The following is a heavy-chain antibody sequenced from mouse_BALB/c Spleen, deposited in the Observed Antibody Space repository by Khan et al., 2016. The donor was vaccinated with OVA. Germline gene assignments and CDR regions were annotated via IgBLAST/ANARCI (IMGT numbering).Heavy chain of an antibody. J-gene: IGHJ3*01. CDR3: ARRNHVGYTCAY. CDR2: ISPGSGDT. V-gene: IGHV1-77*01. Sequence: QVQLQQSGAELARPGASVKLSCKASGYTFTDYNINWVKQRTGQGLEWIGEISPGSGDTYYNEKFKDKATLTADKSSSTAYMELSSLTSEASAVXFCARRNHVGYTCAYWGQGTLVTVSA. D-gene: IGHD1-2*01. CDR1: GYTFTDYN.